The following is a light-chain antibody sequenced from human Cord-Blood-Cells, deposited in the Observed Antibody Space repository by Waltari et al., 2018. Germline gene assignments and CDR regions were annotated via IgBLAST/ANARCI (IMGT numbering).Light chain of an antibody. Sequence: SSELTQDPAVSVALGQPVRIPSQCGRLRSHYASGYQQKPGQAPVLVIYGKNNRPSGIPDRFSGSSSGNTASLTITGAQAEDEADYYCNSRDSSGNVVFGGGTKLTVL. CDR3: NSRDSSGNVV. CDR1: RLRSHY. CDR2: GKN. V-gene: IGLV3-19*01. J-gene: IGLJ2*01.